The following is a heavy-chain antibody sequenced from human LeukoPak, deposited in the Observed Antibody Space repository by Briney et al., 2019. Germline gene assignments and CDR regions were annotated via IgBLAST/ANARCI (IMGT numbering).Heavy chain of an antibody. CDR1: GGSISSSSYY. Sequence: PSETLSLTCTVSGGSISSSSYYWGWIRQPPGKGLGWIGSIYYSGSTYYNPSLKSRVTISVDTSKNQFSLKLSSVTAADTAVYYCARFRKGEYDVRSGYFDYWGQGTLVTVSS. V-gene: IGHV4-39*01. CDR2: IYYSGST. D-gene: IGHD2-15*01. J-gene: IGHJ4*02. CDR3: ARFRKGEYDVRSGYFDY.